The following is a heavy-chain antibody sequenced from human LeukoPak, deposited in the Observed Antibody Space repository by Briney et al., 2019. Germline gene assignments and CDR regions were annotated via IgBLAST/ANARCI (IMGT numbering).Heavy chain of an antibody. Sequence: SVKVSCKASGGTFSSYAISWVRQAPGQGLEWMGGIIPIFGTANYAQKFQGRVTMTRDTSTSTVYMELSSLRSEDTAVYYCAREGQLRYFDWLPTPNWFDPWGQGTLVTVSS. V-gene: IGHV1-69*05. D-gene: IGHD3-9*01. CDR3: AREGQLRYFDWLPTPNWFDP. CDR1: GGTFSSYA. CDR2: IIPIFGTA. J-gene: IGHJ5*02.